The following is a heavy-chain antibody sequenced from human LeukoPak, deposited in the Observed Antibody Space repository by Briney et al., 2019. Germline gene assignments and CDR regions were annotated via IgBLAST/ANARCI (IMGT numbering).Heavy chain of an antibody. V-gene: IGHV1-18*01. CDR3: ARVWLWFGEFAGAFDI. CDR1: AYTFTSYG. Sequence: GASVKVSCKASAYTFTSYGISWVRQAPGQGLEWMGWISAYNGNTNYAQKLQGRVTMTTDTSTSTAYMELRSLRSDDTAVYYCARVWLWFGEFAGAFDIWGQGTMVTVSS. CDR2: ISAYNGNT. J-gene: IGHJ3*02. D-gene: IGHD3-10*01.